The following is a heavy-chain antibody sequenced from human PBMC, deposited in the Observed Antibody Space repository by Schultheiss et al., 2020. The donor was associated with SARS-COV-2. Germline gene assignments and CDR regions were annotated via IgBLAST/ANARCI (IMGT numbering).Heavy chain of an antibody. D-gene: IGHD5-24*01. CDR2: INHSGST. V-gene: IGHV4-39*07. CDR1: GGSISSSSYY. Sequence: SETLSLTCTVSGGSISSSSYYWSWIRQPPGKGLEWIGEINHSGSTNYNPSLKSRVTISVDTSKNQFSLKLSSVTAADTAVYYCARGRSREMATPQDYWGQGTLVTVSS. J-gene: IGHJ4*02. CDR3: ARGRSREMATPQDY.